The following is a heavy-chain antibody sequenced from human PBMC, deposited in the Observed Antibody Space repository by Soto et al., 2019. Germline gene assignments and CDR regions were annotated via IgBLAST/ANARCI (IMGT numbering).Heavy chain of an antibody. V-gene: IGHV1-69*01. CDR1: GGTFSSYA. J-gene: IGHJ6*02. CDR2: IIPVFGTA. CDR3: ARDSHPPARSGDITRWDV. Sequence: QVQLVQSGAEVKKPGSSVKVSCKASGGTFSSYAVSWVRQAPGQGLEWMGGIIPVFGTAIYSQKFQGRVTITADASTNTAYMELSSLRSEDTAMYYCARDSHPPARSGDITRWDVWGQGTTVAVSS. D-gene: IGHD6-19*01.